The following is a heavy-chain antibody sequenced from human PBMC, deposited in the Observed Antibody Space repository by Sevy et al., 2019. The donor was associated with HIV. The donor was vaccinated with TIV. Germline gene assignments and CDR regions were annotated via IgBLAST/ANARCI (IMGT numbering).Heavy chain of an antibody. Sequence: GGSLRLSCAASGFTFSSYSMNWVRQAPGKGLEWVSSISGISNYIYYADSVQGRFSISRDNAKGSLYLQMNSLRVEDTAIYYCARGVQTYDAFDIWGQGTMVTVSS. J-gene: IGHJ3*02. CDR2: ISGISNYI. CDR3: ARGVQTYDAFDI. CDR1: GFTFSSYS. V-gene: IGHV3-21*01. D-gene: IGHD6-6*01.